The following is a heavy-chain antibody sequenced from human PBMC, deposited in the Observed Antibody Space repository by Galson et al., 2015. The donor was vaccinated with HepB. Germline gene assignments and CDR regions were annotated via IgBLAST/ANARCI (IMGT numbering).Heavy chain of an antibody. CDR2: ISAYNGNT. J-gene: IGHJ4*02. CDR1: GYTFTSYG. CDR3: ARDPQRQWLGRYYFDY. V-gene: IGHV1-18*01. D-gene: IGHD6-19*01. Sequence: SVKVSCKASGYTFTSYGISWVRQAPGQGLEWMGWISAYNGNTNYAQKLQGRVTMTTDTSTSTAYMELRSLRSDDTAVYYCARDPQRQWLGRYYFDYWGQGTLVTVSS.